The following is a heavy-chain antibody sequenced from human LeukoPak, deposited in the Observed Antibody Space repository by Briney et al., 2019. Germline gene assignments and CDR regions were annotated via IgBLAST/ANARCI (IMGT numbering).Heavy chain of an antibody. D-gene: IGHD6-6*01. CDR1: GFTFSSYG. Sequence: GGSLRLSCAASGFTFSSYGMHWVRQAPGKGLEWVAFIRYDGSNKYYADSVKGRFTISRDNSKNTLYLQMNSLRAEDTAVYYCAKEGGIAARAGGYYMDVWGRGTTVTVSS. CDR2: IRYDGSNK. CDR3: AKEGGIAARAGGYYMDV. J-gene: IGHJ6*03. V-gene: IGHV3-30*02.